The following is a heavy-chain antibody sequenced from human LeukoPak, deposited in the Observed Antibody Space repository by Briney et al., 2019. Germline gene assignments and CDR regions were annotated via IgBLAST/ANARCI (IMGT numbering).Heavy chain of an antibody. Sequence: GGSLRLSCAASGLTVSRNYMSWVRQAPGKGLESVSVIYSGGSTYYADSVRGRFTISRDNSKNTLYLQMNSLRAEDTAVYYCARAKPKNMVRGLIMRRESRYYFDYWGQGTLVTVSS. D-gene: IGHD3-10*01. V-gene: IGHV3-53*01. CDR2: IYSGGST. J-gene: IGHJ4*02. CDR3: ARAKPKNMVRGLIMRRESRYYFDY. CDR1: GLTVSRNY.